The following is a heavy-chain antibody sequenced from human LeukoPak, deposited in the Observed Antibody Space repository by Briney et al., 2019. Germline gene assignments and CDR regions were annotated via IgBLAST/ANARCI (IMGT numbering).Heavy chain of an antibody. D-gene: IGHD6-19*01. V-gene: IGHV4-59*08. Sequence: PSETLSLTCTVSGGSISSYYWSWIRQPPGKGLEWIGNIHNVEDINYNPSLRSRVSISVDTSRNQFSLNVISVTAAGTAVYYCVGGRQWLAFDSWGQGVLITVSS. J-gene: IGHJ4*02. CDR2: IHNVEDI. CDR3: VGGRQWLAFDS. CDR1: GGSISSYY.